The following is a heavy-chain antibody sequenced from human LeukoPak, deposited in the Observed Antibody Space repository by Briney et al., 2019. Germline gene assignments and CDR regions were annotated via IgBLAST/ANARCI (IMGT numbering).Heavy chain of an antibody. V-gene: IGHV3-48*03. CDR1: GFTFSSYE. CDR3: ARYFPIHYYFDY. J-gene: IGHJ4*02. CDR2: ISSSGSTI. D-gene: IGHD3-10*01. Sequence: GGSLRLSCAASGFTFSSYEMNWVRQAPGKGLEWVSYISSSGSTIYYADSVKGRFTISRDNAKNSLYLQMNSLRAEDTAVYYCARYFPIHYYFDYWGQGTLVTVSS.